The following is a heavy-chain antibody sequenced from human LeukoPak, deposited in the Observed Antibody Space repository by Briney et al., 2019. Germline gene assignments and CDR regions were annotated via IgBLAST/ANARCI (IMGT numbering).Heavy chain of an antibody. J-gene: IGHJ4*02. Sequence: PSETLSLTCTVSGGSISSYYWSWIRQPPGKGLEWIGYIYYSGSTNCNPSLKSRVTISVDTSKNQFSLKLSSVTAADTAVYYCARRESYYDFWSGYSLIDYWGQGTLVTVSS. CDR2: IYYSGST. D-gene: IGHD3-3*01. V-gene: IGHV4-59*12. CDR1: GGSISSYY. CDR3: ARRESYYDFWSGYSLIDY.